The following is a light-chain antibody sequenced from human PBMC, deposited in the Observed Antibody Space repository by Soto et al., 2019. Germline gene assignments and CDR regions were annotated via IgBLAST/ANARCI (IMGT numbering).Light chain of an antibody. V-gene: IGKV1-39*01. CDR3: QQTYTTPEIT. CDR2: GAS. Sequence: DIQMTHSPSSLSASLGDGVAITCRASHSISIYLNWYQLKPGKAPNLLMYGASYLKGGVPTRFSGSGSGTDFTLTISSLQPEDFAIYYCQQTYTTPEITFGQGTRLEIK. J-gene: IGKJ5*01. CDR1: HSISIY.